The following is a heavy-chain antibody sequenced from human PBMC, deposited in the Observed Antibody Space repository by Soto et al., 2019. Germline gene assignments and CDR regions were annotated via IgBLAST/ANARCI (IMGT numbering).Heavy chain of an antibody. J-gene: IGHJ6*02. D-gene: IGHD3-16*01. Sequence: QVQLVQSGAEVKNPGASVKVSCKASGYTFTRYGIGWARQAPGQGLEWMGWFNTYNGNTNYAQNVQGRVTRTTDTSTSTAYMAMRSLRSNDTAIYYCAIVDVYVKPRQQDVWGQGTTVIVSS. CDR1: GYTFTRYG. CDR3: AIVDVYVKPRQQDV. V-gene: IGHV1-18*01. CDR2: FNTYNGNT.